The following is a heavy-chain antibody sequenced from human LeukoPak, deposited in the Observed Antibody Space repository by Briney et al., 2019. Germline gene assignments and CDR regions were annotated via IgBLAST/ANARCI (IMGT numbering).Heavy chain of an antibody. D-gene: IGHD2-2*01. J-gene: IGHJ4*02. Sequence: GGSLRLPCAASGFTFSDYYMNWIRQAPGKGLEWVSYISSTSSYTNYADSVKGRFTISRDNAENSLYLQLNSLRAEDTAVYYCARENGTSTTLHYWGQGTLVTVSS. CDR3: ARENGTSTTLHY. CDR2: ISSTSSYT. V-gene: IGHV3-11*05. CDR1: GFTFSDYY.